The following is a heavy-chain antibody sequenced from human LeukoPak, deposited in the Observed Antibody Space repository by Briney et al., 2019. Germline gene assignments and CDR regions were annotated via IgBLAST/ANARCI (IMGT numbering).Heavy chain of an antibody. CDR2: IYPGDSDT. J-gene: IGHJ3*02. CDR1: GYSFTSYW. CDR3: ARPDYCSGGSCAPRI. Sequence: GESLKISCKGSGYSFTSYWTGWVRQMPGKGLEWMGIIYPGDSDTRYSPSFQGQVTISADKSISTAYLQWSSLKASDTAMYYCARPDYCSGGSCAPRIWGQGTMVTVSS. V-gene: IGHV5-51*01. D-gene: IGHD2-15*01.